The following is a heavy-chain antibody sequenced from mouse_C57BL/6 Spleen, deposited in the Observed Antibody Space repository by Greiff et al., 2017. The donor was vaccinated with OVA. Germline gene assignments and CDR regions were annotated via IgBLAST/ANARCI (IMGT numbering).Heavy chain of an antibody. CDR1: GYSFTGYY. CDR2: INPSTGGT. CDR3: ARGGDYGDKDY. V-gene: IGHV1-42*01. Sequence: VQLQQSGPELVKPGASVKLSCKASGYSFTGYYMNWVKQSPEKSLEWIGEINPSTGGTTYNQKFKAKATLTVDKSSSTAYMQLKSLTSEDSAVYYCARGGDYGDKDYWGKGTTVTVA. D-gene: IGHD2-4*01. J-gene: IGHJ4*01.